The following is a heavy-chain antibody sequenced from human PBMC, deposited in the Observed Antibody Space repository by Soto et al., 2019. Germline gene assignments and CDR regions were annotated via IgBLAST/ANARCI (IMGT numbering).Heavy chain of an antibody. D-gene: IGHD6-13*01. Sequence: ASVKVSCKASGYTFTSYGISWVRKAPGQGLEWMGWISAYNGNTNYAQKLQGRVTMTTDTSTSTAYMELRSLRSDDTAVYYCARNLRAAAPEEDAFDIWGQGTMVTVSS. CDR1: GYTFTSYG. J-gene: IGHJ3*02. CDR3: ARNLRAAAPEEDAFDI. CDR2: ISAYNGNT. V-gene: IGHV1-18*01.